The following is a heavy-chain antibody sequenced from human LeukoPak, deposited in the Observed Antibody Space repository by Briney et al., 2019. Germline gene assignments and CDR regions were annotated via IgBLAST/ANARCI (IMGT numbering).Heavy chain of an antibody. V-gene: IGHV4-59*01. CDR3: ARDEVEGALDY. J-gene: IGHJ4*02. CDR2: IYYSGST. D-gene: IGHD1-26*01. Sequence: SETLSLTCTVSGGSMSSYYWSWIRQSPGKGLDWIGHIYYSGSTNYNPSLKSRVTISVDTSKNQFSLKLSSVTAADTAVYYCARDEVEGALDYWGQGTLVTVSS. CDR1: GGSMSSYY.